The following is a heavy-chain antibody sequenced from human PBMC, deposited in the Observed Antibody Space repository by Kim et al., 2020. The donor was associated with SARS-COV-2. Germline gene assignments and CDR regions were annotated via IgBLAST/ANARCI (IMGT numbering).Heavy chain of an antibody. CDR1: GFTFSSYA. V-gene: IGHV3-23*01. J-gene: IGHJ4*02. Sequence: GGSLRLSCAASGFTFSSYAMSWVRQAPGKGLEWVSAISGSGGSTYYADSVKGRFTISRDNSKNTLYLQMNSLRAEDTAVYYCAKRREKWGRGYYFDYWGQGTLVTVSS. CDR2: ISGSGGST. CDR3: AKRREKWGRGYYFDY. D-gene: IGHD1-26*01.